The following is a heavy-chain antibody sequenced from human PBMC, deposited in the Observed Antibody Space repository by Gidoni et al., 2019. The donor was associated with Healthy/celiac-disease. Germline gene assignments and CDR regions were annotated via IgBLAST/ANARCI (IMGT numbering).Heavy chain of an antibody. Sequence: QLQLQESGPGLVKLSETLSLTCTVSGGSNSSSSYYWGWIRQPPGKGLEWIGSIYYSGSTYYNPSLKSRVTISVDTSKNQFSLKLSSVTAADTAVYYCARQFVEMATIVPEYYFDYWGQGTLVTVSS. V-gene: IGHV4-39*01. D-gene: IGHD5-12*01. CDR1: GGSNSSSSYY. CDR3: ARQFVEMATIVPEYYFDY. CDR2: IYYSGST. J-gene: IGHJ4*02.